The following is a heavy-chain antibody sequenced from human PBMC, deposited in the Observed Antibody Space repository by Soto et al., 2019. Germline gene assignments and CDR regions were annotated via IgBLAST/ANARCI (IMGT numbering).Heavy chain of an antibody. Sequence: QVQLVQSGAEVKMPGASVKVSCKASGYTFTSYGINWVRQAPGQGLEWIAWISAYNGITKYAQKFQGRVSMTTGTPTSPAYMGRRGLRSDDTAVYYCPGGHCNTVSCYVEGGWFDPWGQGTLVTVSS. CDR2: ISAYNGIT. V-gene: IGHV1-18*01. J-gene: IGHJ5*02. CDR3: PGGHCNTVSCYVEGGWFDP. CDR1: GYTFTSYG. D-gene: IGHD2-2*01.